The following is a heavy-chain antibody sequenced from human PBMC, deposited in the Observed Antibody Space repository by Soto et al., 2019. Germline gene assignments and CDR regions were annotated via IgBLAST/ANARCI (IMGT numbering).Heavy chain of an antibody. D-gene: IGHD1-26*01. Sequence: GGSLRLSCAASGFTFSSYGMHWVRQAPDKGLEWVAVISYDGSNKYYADSVKGRFTISRDNSKNTLYLQMNSLRAEDTAVYYCAKDKWELPDNYYYYGMDVWGQGTTVTVSS. V-gene: IGHV3-30*18. CDR2: ISYDGSNK. J-gene: IGHJ6*02. CDR1: GFTFSSYG. CDR3: AKDKWELPDNYYYYGMDV.